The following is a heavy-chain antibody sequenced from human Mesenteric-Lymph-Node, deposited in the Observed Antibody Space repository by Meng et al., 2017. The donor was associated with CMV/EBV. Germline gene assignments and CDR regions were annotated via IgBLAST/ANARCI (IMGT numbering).Heavy chain of an antibody. V-gene: IGHV3-23*01. J-gene: IGHJ4*02. D-gene: IGHD6-19*01. Sequence: GESLKISCAASGITFSYYAMSWVRQAPGKGLEWVSGISGSGGGGSTYYADSVKGRFTISRDNSKNTLYLQMNSLRAEDTAVYYCARDGGTGYSSGRIDYWGQGTLVTVSS. CDR2: ISGSGGGGST. CDR3: ARDGGTGYSSGRIDY. CDR1: GITFSYYA.